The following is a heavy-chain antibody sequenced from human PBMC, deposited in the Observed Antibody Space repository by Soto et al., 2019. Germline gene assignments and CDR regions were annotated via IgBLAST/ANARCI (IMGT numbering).Heavy chain of an antibody. CDR1: GYTFSSYY. J-gene: IGHJ2*01. D-gene: IGHD2-8*01. CDR2: INPSGGST. CDR3: ARGVTQPPDLFWYFDL. V-gene: IGHV1-46*01. Sequence: QVQLVQSGAEVKKPGASVKVSCKASGYTFSSYYIHWVRQAPGQGLEWMGIINPSGGSTTYAQKFQGRVTVTRDTSTSTVYMVRNSLRSEDTAVYYCARGVTQPPDLFWYFDLWGRGTLVTVSS.